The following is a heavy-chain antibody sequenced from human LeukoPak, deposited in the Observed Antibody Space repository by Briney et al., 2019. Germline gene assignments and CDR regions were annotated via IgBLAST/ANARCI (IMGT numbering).Heavy chain of an antibody. CDR1: GYTFTGYY. Sequence: GASVKVSCKASGYTFTGYYMHWVRQAPGQGLEWMGWINPNSSGTNYAQKFQGWVTMTRDTSISTAYMELSRLRSDDTAVYYCAISPRNAYSSSWYWGYYYGMDVWGQGTTVTLSS. D-gene: IGHD6-13*01. CDR2: INPNSSGT. CDR3: AISPRNAYSSSWYWGYYYGMDV. J-gene: IGHJ6*02. V-gene: IGHV1-2*04.